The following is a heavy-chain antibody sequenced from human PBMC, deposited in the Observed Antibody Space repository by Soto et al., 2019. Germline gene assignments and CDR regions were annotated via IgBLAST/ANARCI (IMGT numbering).Heavy chain of an antibody. CDR1: GFTFISYA. CDR2: ISYDGSNK. CDR3: ASMNGYYDSSGYLKPPYYGMDV. D-gene: IGHD3-22*01. J-gene: IGHJ6*02. V-gene: IGHV3-30-3*01. Sequence: GGSLRLYCAAPGFTFISYAMHWGRQAPGKGLEWVAVISYDGSNKYYADSVKGRFTISRDNSKNTLYLQMNSLRAEDTAVYYCASMNGYYDSSGYLKPPYYGMDVWGQGTTVPVSS.